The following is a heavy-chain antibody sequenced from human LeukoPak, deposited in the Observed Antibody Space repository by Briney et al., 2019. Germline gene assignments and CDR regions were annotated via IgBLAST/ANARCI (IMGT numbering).Heavy chain of an antibody. J-gene: IGHJ4*02. CDR2: INHSGST. CDR1: GGSISSSSYY. Sequence: SETLSLTCTVSGGSISSSSYYWGWIRQPPGKGLEWIGEINHSGSTNYNPSLKSRVTISVDTSKNQFSLKLSSVTAADTAVYHCARRRRYYGSGSYSHFDYWGQGTLVTVSS. D-gene: IGHD3-10*01. V-gene: IGHV4-39*07. CDR3: ARRRRYYGSGSYSHFDY.